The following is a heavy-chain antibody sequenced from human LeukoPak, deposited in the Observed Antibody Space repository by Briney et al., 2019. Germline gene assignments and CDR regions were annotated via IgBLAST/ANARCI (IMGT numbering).Heavy chain of an antibody. CDR2: ISAYNGNT. CDR3: ARVPPGANWFDP. V-gene: IGHV1-18*04. J-gene: IGHJ5*02. CDR1: GYTFTSYG. Sequence: ASVKVSCKASGYTFTSYGISWVRQAPGQGLEWMGWISAYNGNTNYAQKLQGRVTMTTDTSTSTAYMELRSLRSDDTAMYYCARVPPGANWFDPWGQGTLVTVSS. D-gene: IGHD3-10*01.